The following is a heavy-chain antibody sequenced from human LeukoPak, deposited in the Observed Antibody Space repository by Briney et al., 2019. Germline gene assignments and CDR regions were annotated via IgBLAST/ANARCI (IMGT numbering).Heavy chain of an antibody. V-gene: IGHV3-21*01. CDR1: GFTFSNFG. D-gene: IGHD2-8*01. J-gene: IGHJ4*02. CDR3: VGDPTTNRYQYFEY. Sequence: GGSLRLSCTASGFTFSNFGVTWVRQAPGKGLEWVSCMDRHTDIYYANSVGGRFTISRDNAKNSVFLQMDRLTVEDTAVYYCVGDPTTNRYQYFEYWGQGALVTVSS. CDR2: MDRHTDI.